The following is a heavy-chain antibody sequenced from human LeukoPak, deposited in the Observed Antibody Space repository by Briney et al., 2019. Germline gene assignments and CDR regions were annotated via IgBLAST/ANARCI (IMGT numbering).Heavy chain of an antibody. CDR2: IYYSGST. CDR1: GGSVSSGSYY. D-gene: IGHD6-6*01. CDR3: ARESIAAPFDY. Sequence: SETLCLTCTVSGGSVSSGSYYWSWIRQPPGKGLEWIGYIYYSGSTNYNPSLKSRVTISVDTSKNQFSLKLSSVTAADTAVYYCARESIAAPFDYWGQGTLVTVSS. J-gene: IGHJ4*02. V-gene: IGHV4-61*01.